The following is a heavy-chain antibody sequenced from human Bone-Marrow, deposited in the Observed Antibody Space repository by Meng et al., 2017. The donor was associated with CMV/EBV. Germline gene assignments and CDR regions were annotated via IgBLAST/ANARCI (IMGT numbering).Heavy chain of an antibody. CDR1: GFTFSSYS. Sequence: GGSLRLSCAASGFTFSSYSMNWVRQAPGKGLEWVSYISSSSSTIYYADSVKGRFTISRDNAKNSLYLQMNSLRAEDTAVYYCARGRSEDFWSGYLSYYYYGMDVWGQGTTVTGSS. CDR2: ISSSSSTI. D-gene: IGHD3-3*01. V-gene: IGHV3-48*04. CDR3: ARGRSEDFWSGYLSYYYYGMDV. J-gene: IGHJ6*01.